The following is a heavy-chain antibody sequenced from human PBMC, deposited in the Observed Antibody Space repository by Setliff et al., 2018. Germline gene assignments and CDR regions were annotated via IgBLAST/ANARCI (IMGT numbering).Heavy chain of an antibody. CDR3: AREQWLDPPGYYYMDV. CDR1: GGSISGYY. D-gene: IGHD6-19*01. V-gene: IGHV4-4*07. Sequence: SETLSLTCTVSGGSISGYYWSWIRQPAGKGLEWIGHIYIGGSANYNPSLKGRVTMSIDTSKNQFSLKLNSVTAADMAVYYCAREQWLDPPGYYYMDVWAKGTTVTVSS. CDR2: IYIGGSA. J-gene: IGHJ6*03.